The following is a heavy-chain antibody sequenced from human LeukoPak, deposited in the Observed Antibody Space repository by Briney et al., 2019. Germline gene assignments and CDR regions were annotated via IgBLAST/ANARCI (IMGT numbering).Heavy chain of an antibody. J-gene: IGHJ4*02. CDR1: GFTFSSNW. Sequence: GGSLRLSCAAYGFTFSSNWMSWVRQAQGKGLEWVANIKQEGSEKNYVGSVKGRFTISRDNAKNSLYLQMNSLRAEDTAVYYCARDPRYCSGGSCYFGYFDYWGQGTLVTVSS. D-gene: IGHD2-15*01. CDR3: ARDPRYCSGGSCYFGYFDY. V-gene: IGHV3-7*01. CDR2: IKQEGSEK.